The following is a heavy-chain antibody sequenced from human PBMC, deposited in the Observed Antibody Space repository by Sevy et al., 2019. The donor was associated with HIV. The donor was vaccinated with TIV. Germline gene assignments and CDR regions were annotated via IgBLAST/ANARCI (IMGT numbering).Heavy chain of an antibody. CDR1: GFTFSYYR. Sequence: GGSLRLSCAASGFTFSYYRMSWVRQAPGKGLEWVANIKGDGSEIYYVDSVKGRFTISRDNAKNSLFLEMNSLRAEDTAVYYCARDPGGRDWFDPWGRGTLVTVSS. D-gene: IGHD2-15*01. J-gene: IGHJ5*02. CDR2: IKGDGSEI. V-gene: IGHV3-7*03. CDR3: ARDPGGRDWFDP.